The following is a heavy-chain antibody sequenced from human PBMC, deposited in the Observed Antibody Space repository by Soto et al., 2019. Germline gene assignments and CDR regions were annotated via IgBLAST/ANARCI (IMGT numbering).Heavy chain of an antibody. J-gene: IGHJ4*02. Sequence: QIQLVQSGAEVKKPGASVKVSCKASGYTFSSIGISWVRQAPGQGLEWMGWISPYKGNTHYAQGLQGRVTMTTDTSTSTAYMELRSLRSDDPAVYYCARDLDASGSYYTDYWGQGTLVTVSS. CDR2: ISPYKGNT. CDR3: ARDLDASGSYYTDY. D-gene: IGHD3-10*01. CDR1: GYTFSSIG. V-gene: IGHV1-18*01.